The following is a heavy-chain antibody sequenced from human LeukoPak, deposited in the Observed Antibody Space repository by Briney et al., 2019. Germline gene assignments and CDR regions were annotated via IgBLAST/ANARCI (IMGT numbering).Heavy chain of an antibody. V-gene: IGHV4-34*01. Sequence: SSETLSLTCAVYGGSFSGYYWSWIRQPPGKGLEWIGEINHSGSTNYNPSLKSRVTISVDTSKNQFSLKLSSVTAADTAVYYCARGQTQYYYGSGSYYALGYWGQGTLVTVSS. CDR1: GGSFSGYY. CDR2: INHSGST. CDR3: ARGQTQYYYGSGSYYALGY. D-gene: IGHD3-10*01. J-gene: IGHJ4*02.